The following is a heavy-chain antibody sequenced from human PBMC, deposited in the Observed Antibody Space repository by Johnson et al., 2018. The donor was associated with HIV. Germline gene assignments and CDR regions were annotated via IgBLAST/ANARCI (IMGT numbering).Heavy chain of an antibody. CDR3: VKEGITMEVDI. D-gene: IGHD3-10*01. J-gene: IGHJ3*02. V-gene: IGHV3-30*18. CDR2: ISYDGSNK. CDR1: GFTFRSYG. Sequence: QVQVVESGGGLVQPGGSLRLSCAASGFTFRSYGMHWVRQAPGKGLEWVAVISYDGSNKYYADSVKDRFSISRDNSKNTLYLQMNSLRAEDTAVYYCVKEGITMEVDIWGQGTMVTVSS.